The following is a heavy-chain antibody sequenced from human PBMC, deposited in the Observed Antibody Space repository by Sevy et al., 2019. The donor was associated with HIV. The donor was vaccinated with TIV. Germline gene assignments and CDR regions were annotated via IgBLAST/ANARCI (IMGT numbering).Heavy chain of an antibody. J-gene: IGHJ4*02. CDR2: FDHEDDET. V-gene: IGHV1-24*01. CDR1: GYTLTGFS. D-gene: IGHD3-22*01. Sequence: ASVKVSCKVSGYTLTGFSMHWVRQAPGKGLEWMATFDHEDDETIYAQKFQGRVTMTEDTSTETAYMELSSLRSEETAVYYCATTNDYYDSSAYPFDYWGQGTLVTVSS. CDR3: ATTNDYYDSSAYPFDY.